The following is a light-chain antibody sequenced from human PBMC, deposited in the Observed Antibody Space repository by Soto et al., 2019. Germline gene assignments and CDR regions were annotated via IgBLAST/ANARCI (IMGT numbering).Light chain of an antibody. V-gene: IGKV1-6*01. CDR1: QGIRND. CDR3: LRDYSYPWT. CDR2: AAS. Sequence: AIQMTQSPSSLSASVGDRVTITCRASQGIRNDLGWYQQKPWKAPKLLIYAASSLLSGVPSRFSGSGSGTDFTLTISSLQPEDFATYYCLRDYSYPWTFGQGTKVEIK. J-gene: IGKJ1*01.